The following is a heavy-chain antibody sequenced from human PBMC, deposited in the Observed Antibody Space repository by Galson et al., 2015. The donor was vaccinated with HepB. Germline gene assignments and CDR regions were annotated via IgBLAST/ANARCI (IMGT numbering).Heavy chain of an antibody. CDR1: GFTFSSYD. V-gene: IGHV3-48*03. D-gene: IGHD3-16*01. J-gene: IGHJ4*01. CDR3: TASDTFGHGYFDN. Sequence: SLRLSCAASGFTFSSYDIHWVRRAPGKGLEWASCISSSDNTIYYADSVKGRFTISKDNSQNSLYLEMNSLTAEDTAFYYCTASDTFGHGYFDNWGQGTLVTVSS. CDR2: ISSSDNTI.